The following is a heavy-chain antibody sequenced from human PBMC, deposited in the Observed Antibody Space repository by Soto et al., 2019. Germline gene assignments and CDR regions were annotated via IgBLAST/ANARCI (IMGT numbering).Heavy chain of an antibody. CDR2: IYSGGST. D-gene: IGHD3-22*01. CDR3: ATRPLLPAAP. J-gene: IGHJ3*01. Sequence: EVQMVESGGGLIQPGGSLRLSCAASGFTFSSNDMNWVRQDPGKVLELVSLIYSGGSTYYADSVKGRFTISRDNSKNTVYLQMSSRRVKDTAVYVCATRPLLPAAPWCQGTMVTVSS. CDR1: GFTFSSND. V-gene: IGHV3-53*01.